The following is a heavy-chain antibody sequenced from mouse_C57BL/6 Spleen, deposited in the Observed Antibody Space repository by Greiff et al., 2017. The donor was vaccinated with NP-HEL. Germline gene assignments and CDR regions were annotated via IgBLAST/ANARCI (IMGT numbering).Heavy chain of an antibody. CDR2: ISSGGSYT. CDR1: GFTFSSYG. J-gene: IGHJ2*01. Sequence: EVQLVESGGDLVKPGGSLKLSCAASGFTFSSYGMSWVRQTPDKRLEWVATISSGGSYTYYPDSVKGRFTISRDNAKNTLYLQMSSLKSEDTAMYYYARQDYYGSSCYFDYWGQGTTLTVSS. V-gene: IGHV5-6*01. D-gene: IGHD1-1*01. CDR3: ARQDYYGSSCYFDY.